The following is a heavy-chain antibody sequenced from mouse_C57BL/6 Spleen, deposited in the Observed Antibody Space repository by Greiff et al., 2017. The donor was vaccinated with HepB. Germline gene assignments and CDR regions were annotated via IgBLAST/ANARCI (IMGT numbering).Heavy chain of an antibody. V-gene: IGHV5-6*01. CDR1: GFTFSSYG. Sequence: EVKLVESGGDLVKPGGSLKLSCAASGFTFSSYGMSWVRQTPDKRLEWVATISSGGSYTYYPDSVKGRFTISRDNAKNTLYLQMSSLKSEDTAMYYCARHVGYYGEGDYWGQGTSVTVSS. J-gene: IGHJ4*01. D-gene: IGHD1-1*01. CDR3: ARHVGYYGEGDY. CDR2: ISSGGSYT.